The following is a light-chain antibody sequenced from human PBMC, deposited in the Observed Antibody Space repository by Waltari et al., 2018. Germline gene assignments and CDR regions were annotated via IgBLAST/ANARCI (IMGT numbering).Light chain of an antibody. CDR1: QVISSY. V-gene: IGKV1D-8*01. J-gene: IGKJ1*01. Sequence: VIWMTQSPSLLSASTGDRVTISCRMSQVISSYLAWYQQKPGKAPELLIYAASTLQSGVPSRVSGSGSGTDFTLTISCLQSEDVATYYCQQYYSFPPTFGQGTKVEIK. CDR3: QQYYSFPPT. CDR2: AAS.